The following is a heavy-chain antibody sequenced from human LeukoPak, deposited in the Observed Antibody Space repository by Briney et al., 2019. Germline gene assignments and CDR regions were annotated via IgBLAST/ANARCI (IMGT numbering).Heavy chain of an antibody. CDR2: IYTSGST. V-gene: IGHV4-4*07. CDR1: GGSISSYY. CDR3: ARESTDIVVVVAATPPYYGMDV. J-gene: IGHJ6*02. Sequence: SETLSLTCTVSGGSISSYYWSWIRQPAGKGLEWIGRIYTSGSTNYNPSLKSRVTMSVDTSKNQFSLKLSSVTAADTAVYYCARESTDIVVVVAATPPYYGMDVWGQGTTVTVSS. D-gene: IGHD2-15*01.